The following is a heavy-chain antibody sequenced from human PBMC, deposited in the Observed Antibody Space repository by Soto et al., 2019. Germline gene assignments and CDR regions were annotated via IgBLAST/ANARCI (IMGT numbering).Heavy chain of an antibody. V-gene: IGHV3-23*01. CDR1: GFTFTSYA. J-gene: IGHJ4*02. CDR3: TQDGGSRDWLTVN. Sequence: EVQLLESGGDLVQPGGSLRLSCAASGFTFTSYAMSWIRQAPGKGLEWVSAITGGGDNTYYADSAKGRFTIARDNSKNALYLQINSPRAGDAAFYYCTQDGGSRDWLTVNWGQGTLVTVSS. D-gene: IGHD3-9*01. CDR2: ITGGGDNT.